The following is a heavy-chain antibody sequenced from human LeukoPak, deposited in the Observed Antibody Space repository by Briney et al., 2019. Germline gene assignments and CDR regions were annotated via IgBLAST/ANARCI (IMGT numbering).Heavy chain of an antibody. CDR2: INAGNGNT. J-gene: IGHJ4*02. CDR1: GDTFTNYA. D-gene: IGHD6-13*01. V-gene: IGHV1-3*01. Sequence: ASVKISCKASGDTFTNYAMHWVRQAPGQRLEWMGWINAGNGNTKYSEKFQDRVTITRDTSASTAYMELSSLRSEDTAMYYCAREGGNSSRRYFDYWGQGTLVTVSS. CDR3: AREGGNSSRRYFDY.